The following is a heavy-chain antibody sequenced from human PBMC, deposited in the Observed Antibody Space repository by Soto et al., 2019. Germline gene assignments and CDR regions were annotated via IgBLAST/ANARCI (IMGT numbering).Heavy chain of an antibody. Sequence: GASVKVSCKASGYTFTGSYVHWVRQAPGQGLEWMGWINPNSGDRSYAQKFQGRVTMTRDTSINTAYMDLNRLRSDDTAVYYCAREPIVNWGKFYFDYWGQGTLVTVS. J-gene: IGHJ4*02. V-gene: IGHV1-2*02. CDR2: INPNSGDR. CDR3: AREPIVNWGKFYFDY. D-gene: IGHD7-27*01. CDR1: GYTFTGSY.